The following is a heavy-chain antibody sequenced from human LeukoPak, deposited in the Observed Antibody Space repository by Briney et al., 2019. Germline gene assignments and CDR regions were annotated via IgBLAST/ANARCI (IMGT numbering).Heavy chain of an antibody. CDR1: GGPINNYY. CDR2: VYNSGST. V-gene: IGHV4-59*12. Sequence: SETLSLTCTVSGGPINNYYWSWIRQPPGKGLEWLGYVYNSGSTHYNPSLKSRVTISVDTSKNQFSLKLSSVTAADTAVYYCARLPGELLSKFFDYWGQGTLVTVSS. CDR3: ARLPGELLSKFFDY. J-gene: IGHJ4*02. D-gene: IGHD3-10*01.